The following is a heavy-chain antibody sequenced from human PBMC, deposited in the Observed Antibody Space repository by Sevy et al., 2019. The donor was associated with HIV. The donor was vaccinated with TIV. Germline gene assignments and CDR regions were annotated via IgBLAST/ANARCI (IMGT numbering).Heavy chain of an antibody. CDR1: GFTFSSYA. CDR3: ARQGRPSHCSGGSCYYFDY. J-gene: IGHJ4*02. V-gene: IGHV3-30-3*01. Sequence: GGSLRLSCAASGFTFSSYAMHWVRQAPGKGLEWVAVISYDGSNKYYADSVKGRFTISRDNSKNTRYLQMNSLRAEDTAVYYCARQGRPSHCSGGSCYYFDYWGQGTLVTVSS. CDR2: ISYDGSNK. D-gene: IGHD2-15*01.